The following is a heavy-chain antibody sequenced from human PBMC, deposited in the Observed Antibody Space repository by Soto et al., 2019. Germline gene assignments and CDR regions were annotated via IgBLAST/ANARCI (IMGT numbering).Heavy chain of an antibody. V-gene: IGHV4-59*11. CDR3: ARANWYSEY. Sequence: ASETLSLTCTVSGGSISNHYWSWIRQPPGKGLEWIGYIYYNGNTNYNPSLKSRVTMSVDTSKNQISLRLSSVTAADTAVYYCARANWYSEYWGQRTLVTVSS. D-gene: IGHD7-27*01. CDR2: IYYNGNT. CDR1: GGSISNHY. J-gene: IGHJ4*02.